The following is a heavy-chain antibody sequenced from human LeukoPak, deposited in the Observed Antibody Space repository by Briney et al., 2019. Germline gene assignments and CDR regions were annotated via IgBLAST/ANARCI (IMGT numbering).Heavy chain of an antibody. CDR1: SGSMNGYY. CDR3: ARGPRFLEWLPNYFDY. V-gene: IGHV4-4*07. Sequence: SETLSLTCTVSSGSMNGYYWSWIRQPAGKGLEWIGRIYTSGSTNYNPSLKSRVTMSVDTSKNQFSLKLSSVTAADTAVYYCARGPRFLEWLPNYFDYWGQGTLVTVSS. CDR2: IYTSGST. D-gene: IGHD3-3*01. J-gene: IGHJ4*02.